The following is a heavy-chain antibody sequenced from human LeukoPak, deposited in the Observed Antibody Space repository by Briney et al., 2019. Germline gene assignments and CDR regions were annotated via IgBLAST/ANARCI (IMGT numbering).Heavy chain of an antibody. Sequence: GGSLRLSCGASGFTFSSYSMNWVRQAPGKGLEWVSSISSSSSYIYYADSVKGRFTISRDNAKNSLYLQMNSLRAEDTAVYYCARDFGYCSGGSCRLDYWGQGTLVTVSS. D-gene: IGHD2-15*01. V-gene: IGHV3-21*01. J-gene: IGHJ4*02. CDR3: ARDFGYCSGGSCRLDY. CDR2: ISSSSSYI. CDR1: GFTFSSYS.